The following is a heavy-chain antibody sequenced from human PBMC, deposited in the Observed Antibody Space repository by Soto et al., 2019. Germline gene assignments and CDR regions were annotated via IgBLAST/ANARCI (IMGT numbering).Heavy chain of an antibody. CDR1: GFTFDDYA. V-gene: IGHV3-9*01. Sequence: EVQLVESGGGLVQPGRSLRLSCAASGFTFDDYAMHWVRQAPGKGLEWVSGISWNSGSIGYADSVKGRFTISRDNAKNSLYLQMNSLRAEDTAVYYCAKEVATVTIYYYYGMDVWGQGTTVTVSS. CDR2: ISWNSGSI. CDR3: AKEVATVTIYYYYGMDV. D-gene: IGHD4-4*01. J-gene: IGHJ6*02.